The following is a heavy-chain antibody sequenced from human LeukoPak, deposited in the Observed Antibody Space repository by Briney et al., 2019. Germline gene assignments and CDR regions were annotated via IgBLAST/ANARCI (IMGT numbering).Heavy chain of an antibody. V-gene: IGHV3-20*04. CDR3: ARAAYNSSPDY. CDR1: GFTFDNYA. Sequence: PGGSLRLSCAASGFTFDNYAMQWVRQAPGKGLEWVAGVNWNGGSVGYAGSVKGRFTISRDNAKNSLYLLMNSLRAEDTAVYYCARAAYNSSPDYWGQGTLVTVSS. CDR2: VNWNGGSV. J-gene: IGHJ4*02. D-gene: IGHD6-6*01.